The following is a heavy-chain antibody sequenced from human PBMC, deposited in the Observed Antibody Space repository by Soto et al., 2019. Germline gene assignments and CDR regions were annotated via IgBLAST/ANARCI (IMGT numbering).Heavy chain of an antibody. CDR1: GFTFSSYS. CDR3: ARDGVVYEAMVRGVASFRY. D-gene: IGHD3-10*01. Sequence: GGSLRLSCAASGFTFSSYSMNWVRQAPGKELEWVSYISSSSSTIYYADSVKGRFTISRDNAKNSLYLQMNSLRDEDTAVYYCARDGVVYEAMVRGVASFRYWGQGTLVTVSS. J-gene: IGHJ4*02. V-gene: IGHV3-48*02. CDR2: ISSSSSTI.